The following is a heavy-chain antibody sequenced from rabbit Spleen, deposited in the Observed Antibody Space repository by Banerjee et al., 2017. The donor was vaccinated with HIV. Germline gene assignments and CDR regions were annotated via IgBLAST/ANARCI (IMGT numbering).Heavy chain of an antibody. CDR1: GFSFSSYW. CDR3: ARDTSTSFSTYGMDL. J-gene: IGHJ6*01. Sequence: QEQLEESGGDLVKPGASLTLTCTASGFSFSSYWMKWVRQAPGKGLDWIGTINTGSSATTYYATWAKGRFTISKTSSTTMTLQMTSLTDADTATYFCARDTSTSFSTYGMDLWGQGTLVTVS. V-gene: IGHV1S45*01. CDR2: INTGSSATT. D-gene: IGHD1-1*01.